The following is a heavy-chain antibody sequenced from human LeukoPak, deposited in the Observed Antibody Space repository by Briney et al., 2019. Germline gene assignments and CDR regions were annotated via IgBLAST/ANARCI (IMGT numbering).Heavy chain of an antibody. CDR2: IIPILGIA. Sequence: SVKVSCKASGGTFSSYAISWVRQAPGQGLEWMGRIIPILGIANYAQKFQGRVTITADKSTSTAYMELSSLRSEDTAVYYCARGSLLRGSYQYGGVDYWGQGTLVTVSS. CDR3: ARGSLLRGSYQYGGVDY. V-gene: IGHV1-69*04. CDR1: GGTFSSYA. D-gene: IGHD1-26*01. J-gene: IGHJ4*02.